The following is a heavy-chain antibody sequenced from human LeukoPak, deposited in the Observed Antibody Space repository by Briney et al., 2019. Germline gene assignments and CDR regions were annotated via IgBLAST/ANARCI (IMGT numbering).Heavy chain of an antibody. Sequence: GGSLRLSCAASGFTFSSYSMNWVRQAPGKGLEWISSISGGSSYMYYADSVKGRFTISRDNSKNTLYLQMNSLRAEDTAVYYCAKDKRSTIYDSSGYFGYWGQGTLVTVSS. CDR1: GFTFSSYS. CDR2: ISGGSSYM. V-gene: IGHV3-21*04. CDR3: AKDKRSTIYDSSGYFGY. D-gene: IGHD3-22*01. J-gene: IGHJ4*02.